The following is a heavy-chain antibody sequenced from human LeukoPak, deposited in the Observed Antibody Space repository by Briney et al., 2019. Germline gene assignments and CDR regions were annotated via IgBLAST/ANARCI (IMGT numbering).Heavy chain of an antibody. D-gene: IGHD2-2*01. CDR3: ARANFLYCSSSTCLFDY. V-gene: IGHV1-2*02. J-gene: IGHJ4*02. CDR2: INPNDGDT. Sequence: ASVKVSCKASGYTFTDYYMHRVRQAPGQGFEWMGWINPNDGDTNYAQKFQGRVTMTRDTSISTAHMEVSRLRSDDTAVYYCARANFLYCSSSTCLFDYWGQGTLVTVSS. CDR1: GYTFTDYY.